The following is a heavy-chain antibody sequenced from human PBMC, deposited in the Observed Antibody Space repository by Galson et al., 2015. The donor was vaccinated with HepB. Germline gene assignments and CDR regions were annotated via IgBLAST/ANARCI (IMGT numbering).Heavy chain of an antibody. CDR1: GFTCSNYA. V-gene: IGHV3-23*01. Sequence: SLRLSCAASGFTCSNYAMSWVRQAPGKGLEWVSAISRNGLSIYYADSVKGRFTTPRDNSKNTPYLQLNSLRADDTALYFCAKTRRTVVVVGAFDMWGQGTMLVVSP. D-gene: IGHD2-21*01. J-gene: IGHJ3*02. CDR3: AKTRRTVVVVGAFDM. CDR2: ISRNGLSI.